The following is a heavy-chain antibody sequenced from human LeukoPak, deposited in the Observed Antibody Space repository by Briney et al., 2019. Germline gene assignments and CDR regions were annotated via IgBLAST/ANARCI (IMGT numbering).Heavy chain of an antibody. CDR3: ARGYYYDSSGYYPPFDY. CDR1: GYSISSGYY. V-gene: IGHV4-38-2*02. Sequence: SETLSLTCTVSGYSISSGYYWGWIRQPPGKGLEWIGSIYHSGSTYYNPSLKSRVTISVDTSKNQFSLKLSSVTAADTAVYYCARGYYYDSSGYYPPFDYWGQGTLVTVSS. D-gene: IGHD3-22*01. CDR2: IYHSGST. J-gene: IGHJ4*02.